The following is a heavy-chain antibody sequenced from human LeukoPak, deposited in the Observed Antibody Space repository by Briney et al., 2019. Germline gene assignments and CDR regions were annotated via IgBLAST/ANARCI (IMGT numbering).Heavy chain of an antibody. CDR2: IYYSGST. CDR3: AGKPRKDIVVVPAAPPHNWFDP. CDR1: GGSISSGGYY. Sequence: PSETLSLTCTVSGGSISSGGYYWSWIRQHPGKGLEWIGYIYYSGSTNYNPSLKSRVTISVDTSKNQFSLKLSSVTAADAAVYYCAGKPRKDIVVVPAAPPHNWFDPWGQGTLVTVSS. J-gene: IGHJ5*02. V-gene: IGHV4-31*03. D-gene: IGHD2-2*01.